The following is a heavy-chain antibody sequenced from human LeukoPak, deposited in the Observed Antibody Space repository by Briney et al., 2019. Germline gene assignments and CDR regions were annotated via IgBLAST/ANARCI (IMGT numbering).Heavy chain of an antibody. J-gene: IGHJ4*02. V-gene: IGHV3-7*01. CDR3: ARYRHLGY. CDR2: INQNGGEK. Sequence: GGSLRLSCAASGFTFSSYWMNWARQAPGKGLEWVANINQNGGEKYYVDSVKGRFTISRDNGKNSLYLQMNSLRAEDTAVYYCARYRHLGYWGQGTLVTVSS. CDR1: GFTFSSYW.